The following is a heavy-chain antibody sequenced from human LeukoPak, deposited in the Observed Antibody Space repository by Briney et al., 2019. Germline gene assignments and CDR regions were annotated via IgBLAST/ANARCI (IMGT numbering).Heavy chain of an antibody. CDR3: TRDYRGTFDY. CDR2: IKQDGSEK. D-gene: IGHD1-26*01. Sequence: GGSLRLSCVASGFNYNTYWMSWVRQAPGKGLEWVANIKQDGSEKNHVDSVKGRFTISRDNAKNSLYLQMNSLRAEDTAIYYCTRDYRGTFDYWGQGTLVTVSS. V-gene: IGHV3-7*03. CDR1: GFNYNTYW. J-gene: IGHJ4*02.